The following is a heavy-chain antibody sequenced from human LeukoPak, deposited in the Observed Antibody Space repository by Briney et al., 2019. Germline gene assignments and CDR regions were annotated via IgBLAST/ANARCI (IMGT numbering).Heavy chain of an antibody. CDR2: IRYDGSNK. V-gene: IGHV3-30*02. J-gene: IGHJ4*02. CDR3: ASVEDGYNSFSFRY. Sequence: GGSLRLSCAASGFTFSSYGMHWVRQAPGKGLEWVAFIRYDGSNKYYADSVKGRFTISRDNAKNSLYLQMNSLRAEDTAVYYCASVEDGYNSFSFRYWGQGTLVTVSS. CDR1: GFTFSSYG. D-gene: IGHD5-24*01.